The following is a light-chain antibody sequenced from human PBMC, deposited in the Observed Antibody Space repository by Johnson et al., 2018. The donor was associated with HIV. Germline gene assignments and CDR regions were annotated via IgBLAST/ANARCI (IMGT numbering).Light chain of an antibody. J-gene: IGLJ1*01. CDR3: AAWDDSLNAYV. V-gene: IGLV1-44*01. CDR1: SSNIGSNT. Sequence: QSVLTQSPSASGTPGQRVTISCSGSSSNIGSNTVNWYQQLPGTAPKLLIYRNNQRPSGVPDRFSGSTSGTSASLAISGLQAEDEADYYCAAWDDSLNAYVFGTGTKVTVL. CDR2: RNN.